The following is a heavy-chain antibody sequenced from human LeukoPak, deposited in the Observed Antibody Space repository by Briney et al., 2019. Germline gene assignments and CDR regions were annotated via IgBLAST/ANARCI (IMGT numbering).Heavy chain of an antibody. CDR2: IYYSGST. CDR3: ARQDSSGYYYYYFDY. J-gene: IGHJ4*02. CDR1: GGSISSSSYY. V-gene: IGHV4-39*01. Sequence: PSETLSLTCTVSGGSISSSSYYWGWIRQPPGKGLEWIGSIYYSGSTYYNPSLKSRVTISVDTSKNQFSLRLSSVTAADTAVYYCARQDSSGYYYYYFDYWGQGTLVTVSS. D-gene: IGHD3-22*01.